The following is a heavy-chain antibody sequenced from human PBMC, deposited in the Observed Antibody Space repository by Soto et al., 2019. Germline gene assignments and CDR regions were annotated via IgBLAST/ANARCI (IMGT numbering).Heavy chain of an antibody. CDR1: GGSISSGYYY. V-gene: IGHV4-30-4*01. CDR3: ASSSIYAMDV. CDR2: IYYSGNT. D-gene: IGHD3-9*01. J-gene: IGHJ6*02. Sequence: KSWETLSLTCSVSGGSISSGYYYWSWIRQPHGKGLEWIVNIYYSGNTYDNPALKSRLIISIDASKNQFSLKVGFVTAADTVVYYCASSSIYAMDVWGPGTTVTASS.